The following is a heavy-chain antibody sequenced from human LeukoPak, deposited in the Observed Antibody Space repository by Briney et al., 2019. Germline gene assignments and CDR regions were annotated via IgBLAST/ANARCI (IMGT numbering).Heavy chain of an antibody. CDR2: ISYDGSNK. D-gene: IGHD4-17*01. V-gene: IGHV3-30*03. J-gene: IGHJ4*02. CDR3: ARLGYGDYGVLDY. Sequence: GGSLRLSCAASGFTFSSYGMHWVRQAPGKGLEWVAVISYDGSNKYYADSVKGRFTISRDNSKNTLYLQMNSLRAEDTAVYYCARLGYGDYGVLDYWGQGTLVTVSS. CDR1: GFTFSSYG.